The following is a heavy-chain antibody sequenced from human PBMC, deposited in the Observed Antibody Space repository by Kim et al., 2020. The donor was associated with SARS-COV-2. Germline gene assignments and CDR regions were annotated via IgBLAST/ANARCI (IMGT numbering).Heavy chain of an antibody. Sequence: TPSLKSRVTLSVDTSKNQFSLKLSSVTAADTAVYYCARDLGEILTNWFDPWGQGTLVTVSS. D-gene: IGHD3-16*01. J-gene: IGHJ5*02. V-gene: IGHV4-39*07. CDR3: ARDLGEILTNWFDP.